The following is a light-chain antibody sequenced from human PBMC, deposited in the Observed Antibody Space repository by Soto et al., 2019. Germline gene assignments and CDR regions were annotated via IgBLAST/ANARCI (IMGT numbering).Light chain of an antibody. V-gene: IGKV1-13*02. CDR1: QGISSA. J-gene: IGKJ1*01. CDR2: KAS. CDR3: QQYNSYPWT. Sequence: PVAHAPSPPFASVGGKVTLPCRASQGISSALAWYQQKPGKAPKLLIYKASTLESGVPSNFSGSGSGTEFTLTISSLQPEDFATYYCQQYNSYPWTFGQGTKVDIK.